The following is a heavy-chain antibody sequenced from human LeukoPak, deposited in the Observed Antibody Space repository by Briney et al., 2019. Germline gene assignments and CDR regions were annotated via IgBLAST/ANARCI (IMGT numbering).Heavy chain of an antibody. Sequence: PGAPLRLSCAASGFTFSSYSMNWVRQAPGKGLEWVSSNSGSSNYIYNADSVKGRFTTSRDYAKNSLYLQMNSLRAEDTAVYYCARSMDPQLFDYWGQETLVAV. CDR1: GFTFSSYS. V-gene: IGHV3-21*01. CDR3: ARSMDPQLFDY. CDR2: NSGSSNYI. D-gene: IGHD2-2*01. J-gene: IGHJ4*02.